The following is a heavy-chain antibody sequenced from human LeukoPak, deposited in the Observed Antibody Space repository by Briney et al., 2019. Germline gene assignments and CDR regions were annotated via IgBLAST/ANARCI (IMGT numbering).Heavy chain of an antibody. CDR1: GDSISDDY. D-gene: IGHD3-3*02. J-gene: IGHJ6*03. CDR3: ARDNGSGYTKGYEHYYYYLDV. Sequence: PSETLSLTCTVSGDSISDDYYTWMRQPAGKGLEWIGRVHSGGTTNYNPSLMSRVTLSIDKSKKHISLRLTSVTAADTALYYCARDNGSGYTKGYEHYYYYLDVWGKGTTVTVSS. V-gene: IGHV4-4*07. CDR2: VHSGGTT.